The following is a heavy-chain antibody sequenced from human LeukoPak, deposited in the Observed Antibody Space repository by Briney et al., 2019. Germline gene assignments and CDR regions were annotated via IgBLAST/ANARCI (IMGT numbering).Heavy chain of an antibody. Sequence: APVKVSCKASGGTFSSYAISWVRQAPGQGLEWMGGIIPIFGTANYAQKFQGRVTITTDESTSTAYMELSSLRSEDTAVYYCARDRSDWFDPWGQGTLVTVSS. J-gene: IGHJ5*02. V-gene: IGHV1-69*05. CDR1: GGTFSSYA. CDR2: IIPIFGTA. CDR3: ARDRSDWFDP.